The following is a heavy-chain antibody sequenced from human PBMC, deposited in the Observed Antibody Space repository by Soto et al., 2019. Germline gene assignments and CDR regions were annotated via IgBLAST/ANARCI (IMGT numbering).Heavy chain of an antibody. Sequence: EVQLVESGGGLVQPGGSLRLSCAASGFTFSSYSMNWVRQAPGKGLEWVSYISSSRSTIYYADSVKGRFTISRDNAKNSLYLQMNSLRDEDTAVYYCARAPILGIAAADNYWYFDLWGRGTLVTVSS. CDR1: GFTFSSYS. J-gene: IGHJ2*01. V-gene: IGHV3-48*02. CDR2: ISSSRSTI. D-gene: IGHD6-13*01. CDR3: ARAPILGIAAADNYWYFDL.